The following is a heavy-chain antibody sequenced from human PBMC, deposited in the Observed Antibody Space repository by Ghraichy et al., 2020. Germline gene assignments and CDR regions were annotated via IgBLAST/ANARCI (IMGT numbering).Heavy chain of an antibody. D-gene: IGHD3-10*01. CDR3: AKEGSGSYYNYFDY. V-gene: IGHV3-23*01. J-gene: IGHJ4*02. CDR1: GFTFSSYA. Sequence: LSLTCAASGFTFSSYAMSWVRQAPGKGLEWVSAISGSGGSTYYADSVKGRFTISRDNSKNTLYLQMNSLRAEDTAVYYCAKEGSGSYYNYFDYWGQGTLVTVSS. CDR2: ISGSGGST.